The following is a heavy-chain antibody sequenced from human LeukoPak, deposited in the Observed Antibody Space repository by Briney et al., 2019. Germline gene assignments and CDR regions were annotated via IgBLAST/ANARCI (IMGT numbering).Heavy chain of an antibody. V-gene: IGHV4-34*01. CDR3: ARCPYGSSLDY. CDR1: GGSFSGHY. CDR2: INRSGST. Sequence: SETLSLTCAVYGGSFSGHYWSWIRQPPGKGLEWIGEINRSGSTNYNPSLKSRVTISVDTSKNQFSLTLSSVTAADTAVYYCARCPYGSSLDYWGQGTLVTVSS. D-gene: IGHD6-6*01. J-gene: IGHJ4*02.